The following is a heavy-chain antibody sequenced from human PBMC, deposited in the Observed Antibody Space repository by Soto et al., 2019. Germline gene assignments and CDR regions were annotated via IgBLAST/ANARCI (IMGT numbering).Heavy chain of an antibody. Sequence: GGSLRLSCAASGFTFSSYGMHWVRQAPGKGLEWVAVISYDGSNKYYADSVKGRFTISRDNSKNTLYLQMNSLRAEDTAVYYCAKEQWLAGDITDAFDIWGQGTMVTVSS. V-gene: IGHV3-30*18. CDR2: ISYDGSNK. D-gene: IGHD6-19*01. CDR1: GFTFSSYG. CDR3: AKEQWLAGDITDAFDI. J-gene: IGHJ3*02.